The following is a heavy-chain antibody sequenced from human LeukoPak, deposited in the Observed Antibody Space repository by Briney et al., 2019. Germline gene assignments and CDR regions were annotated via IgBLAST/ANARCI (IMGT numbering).Heavy chain of an antibody. CDR2: ISSSGSTI. CDR3: ARGGYCSSTSCYDNWFDP. V-gene: IGHV3-11*01. CDR1: GFTFSDYY. D-gene: IGHD2-2*01. Sequence: GGSLRLSCAASGFTFSDYYMSWIRQAPGKGLEWVSYISSSGSTIYYADSVKGRFTISRDNAKNSLYLQMNSLRAEDTAVYYCARGGYCSSTSCYDNWFDPWGQGTLVTVSS. J-gene: IGHJ5*02.